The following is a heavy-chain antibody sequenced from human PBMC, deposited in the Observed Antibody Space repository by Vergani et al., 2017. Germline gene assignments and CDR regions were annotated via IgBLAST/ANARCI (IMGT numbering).Heavy chain of an antibody. CDR2: ISDGGETK. D-gene: IGHD1/OR15-1a*01. CDR1: GFIFSDYY. Sequence: QVQLVASGGGLVRPGGSLRLSCAASGFIFSDYYMTWIRQTPGKGLEWLAHISDGGETKMYAESLKGRFTVSRDNTKNLLILQMKTLKVDDTATYYCGRKQSPAPLMDKPIDIWGQGTLVTVSS. CDR3: GRKQSPAPLMDKPIDI. J-gene: IGHJ5*02. V-gene: IGHV3-11*01.